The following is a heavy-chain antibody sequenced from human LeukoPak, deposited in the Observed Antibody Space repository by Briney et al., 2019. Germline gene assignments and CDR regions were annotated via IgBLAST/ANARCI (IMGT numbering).Heavy chain of an antibody. CDR3: ANSIDFDYGDYYFDY. D-gene: IGHD4-17*01. Sequence: PSETLSLTCTVSGGSISSGSYYWSWIRQPAGKGLEWIGRIYTSGSTNYNPSLKSRVTISLDASKNQFSLKLSSVTAADTAVYYCANSIDFDYGDYYFDYWGQGALVTISS. J-gene: IGHJ4*02. CDR2: IYTSGST. V-gene: IGHV4-61*02. CDR1: GGSISSGSYY.